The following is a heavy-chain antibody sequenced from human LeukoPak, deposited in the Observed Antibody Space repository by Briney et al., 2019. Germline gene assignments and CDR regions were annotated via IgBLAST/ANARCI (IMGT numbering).Heavy chain of an antibody. Sequence: SETLSLTCTVSGGSISSYYWSWIRQPAGKGLEWIGRIYTSGSTNYNPSLKSRVTMSVDTSKNQFSLKPSFVTAADTAVYYCARVRDFWSGYYRRNLDAFDIWGQGTMVTVSS. J-gene: IGHJ3*02. CDR1: GGSISSYY. CDR3: ARVRDFWSGYYRRNLDAFDI. CDR2: IYTSGST. V-gene: IGHV4-4*07. D-gene: IGHD3-3*01.